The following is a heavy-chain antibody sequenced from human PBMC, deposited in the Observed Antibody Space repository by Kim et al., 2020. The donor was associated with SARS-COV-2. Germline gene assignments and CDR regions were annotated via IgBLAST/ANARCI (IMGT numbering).Heavy chain of an antibody. D-gene: IGHD6-13*01. CDR2: IYPGDSDT. J-gene: IGHJ6*02. Sequence: GESLKISCQGSGYSFTNYWIGWVRQMPGKGLEWMGIIYPGDSDTRYSPSFQGQVTISADKSISTAYLQWSSLKASDTAMYYCARHETAMYSSSWYGDYYYYGMDVWGQGTTVTVSS. CDR1: GYSFTNYW. V-gene: IGHV5-51*01. CDR3: ARHETAMYSSSWYGDYYYYGMDV.